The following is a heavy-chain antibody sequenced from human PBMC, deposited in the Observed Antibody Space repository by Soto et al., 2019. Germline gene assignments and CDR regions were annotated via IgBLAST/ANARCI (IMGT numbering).Heavy chain of an antibody. Sequence: GGSLRLSCAASGFTFSSYEMNWVRQAPGKGLEWVSYISSSGSTIYYADSVKGRFTISRDNAKNSLYLQMNSLRAEDTAVYYCARDYYDSSGYEGDAFDIWGQGTMVTVSS. CDR2: ISSSGSTI. CDR1: GFTFSSYE. J-gene: IGHJ3*02. CDR3: ARDYYDSSGYEGDAFDI. V-gene: IGHV3-48*03. D-gene: IGHD3-22*01.